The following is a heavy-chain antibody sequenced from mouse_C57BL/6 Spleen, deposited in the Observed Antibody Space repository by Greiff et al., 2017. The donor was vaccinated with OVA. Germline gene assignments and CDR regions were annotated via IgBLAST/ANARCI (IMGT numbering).Heavy chain of an antibody. CDR2: IDPSDSYT. CDR1: GYTFTSYW. CDR3: ARPYYCGSRAWFAY. J-gene: IGHJ3*01. D-gene: IGHD1-1*01. V-gene: IGHV1-50*01. Sequence: VQLQQPGAELVKPGASVKLSCKASGYTFTSYWMQWVKQRPGQGLEWIGEIDPSDSYTNYNQKFKGKATLTVDTSSSTAYMQLSSLTSEDSAVYYSARPYYCGSRAWFAYWGQGTLVTVSA.